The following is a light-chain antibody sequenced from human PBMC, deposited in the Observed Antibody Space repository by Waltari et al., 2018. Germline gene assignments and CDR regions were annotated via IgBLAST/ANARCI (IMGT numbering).Light chain of an antibody. CDR3: QKFDSVPWT. CDR1: QGIANF. Sequence: DIQMTQSPSSLSASVGDRVTITCRASQGIANFLAWFQQRPGKVPQLLIHYASTLQSGVPSRFSGSGSGTEFTLTISNLQPEDVATYYCQKFDSVPWTFGQGTKVEIK. CDR2: YAS. V-gene: IGKV1-27*01. J-gene: IGKJ1*01.